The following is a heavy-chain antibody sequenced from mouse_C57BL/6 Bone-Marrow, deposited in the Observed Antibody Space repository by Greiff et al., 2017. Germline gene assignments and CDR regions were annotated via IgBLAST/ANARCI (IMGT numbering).Heavy chain of an antibody. J-gene: IGHJ3*01. CDR1: GYTFTGYW. CDR3: ARAGYDYDPAWFAY. D-gene: IGHD2-4*01. V-gene: IGHV1-9*01. CDR2: LLPGSGST. Sequence: VKLQQSGAELMKPGASVTLSCKATGYTFTGYWIELVKLRPGHGLEWIGELLPGSGSTNYNEKFKGKATFTADTSSNTAYMQLSSLTTEDSAIYYCARAGYDYDPAWFAYWGQGTLVTVSA.